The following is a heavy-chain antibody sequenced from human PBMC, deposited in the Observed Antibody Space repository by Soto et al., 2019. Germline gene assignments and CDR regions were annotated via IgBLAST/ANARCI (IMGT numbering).Heavy chain of an antibody. D-gene: IGHD2-2*01. CDR2: IIPIFRAA. J-gene: IGHJ4*02. Sequence: SVKVSCKASGYTFTSYYMHWVRQAPGQGLEWMGVIIPIFRAAVYTQRFQGRVTITADESTSTAYTELSSLRSEDTAVYYCARDSRTTFADSGTFFDSWGQGTPVTVS. CDR1: GYTFTSYY. CDR3: ARDSRTTFADSGTFFDS. V-gene: IGHV1-69*13.